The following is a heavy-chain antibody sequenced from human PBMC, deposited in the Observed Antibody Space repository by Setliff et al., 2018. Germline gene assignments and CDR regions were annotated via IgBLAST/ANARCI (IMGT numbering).Heavy chain of an antibody. D-gene: IGHD3-3*01. V-gene: IGHV1-3*01. CDR1: GYTFTSYA. CDR3: ARHRGSTTIFGVTPADAFGI. J-gene: IGHJ3*02. Sequence: ASVKVSCKASGYTFTSYAMHWVRQAPGQRLEWMGWINAGNGNTKYSQKFQGRVTITRDTSANTAYMELSSLRSEDTAVYFCARHRGSTTIFGVTPADAFGIWGQGTMVTVSS. CDR2: INAGNGNT.